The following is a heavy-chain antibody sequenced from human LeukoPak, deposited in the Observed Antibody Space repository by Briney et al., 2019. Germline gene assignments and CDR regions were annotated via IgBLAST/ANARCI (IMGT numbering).Heavy chain of an antibody. D-gene: IGHD6-19*01. CDR3: ARGVWYSSGWGSIYYYYMDV. J-gene: IGHJ6*03. CDR1: GGSISSSSYY. V-gene: IGHV4-39*07. CDR2: IYYSGST. Sequence: TSEALSLTCTVSGGSISSSSYYWGWIRQPPGKGLEWIGSIYYSGSTYYNPSLKSRVTISVDTSKNQFSLKLSSVTAADTAVYYCARGVWYSSGWGSIYYYYMDVWGKGTTVTISS.